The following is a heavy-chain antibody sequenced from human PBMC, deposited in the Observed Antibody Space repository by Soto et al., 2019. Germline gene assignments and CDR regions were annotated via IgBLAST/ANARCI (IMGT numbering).Heavy chain of an antibody. CDR2: MNPNSGNT. Sequence: GASVKVSCKASGYTFTSYDINWARQATGQGLEWMGWMNPNSGNTGYAQKFQGRVTMTRNTSISTAYMELGSLRSEDTAVYYCATGVDYGDTNWFDPWGQGTMVTVAS. CDR1: GYTFTSYD. CDR3: ATGVDYGDTNWFDP. D-gene: IGHD4-17*01. J-gene: IGHJ5*02. V-gene: IGHV1-8*01.